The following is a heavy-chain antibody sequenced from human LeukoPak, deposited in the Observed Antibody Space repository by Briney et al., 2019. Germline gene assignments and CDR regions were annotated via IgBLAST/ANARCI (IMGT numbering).Heavy chain of an antibody. CDR1: GVTFSSYA. CDR2: ISGSGGST. Sequence: GGSLRLSCEASGVTFSSYAMSWVRQAPGKGLEWVSAISGSGGSTYYADSVKGRFTISRDNSKNTLYLQMNSLRAEDTAVYYCAKVPRNYYDSSGYYEDYWGQGTLVTVSS. CDR3: AKVPRNYYDSSGYYEDY. V-gene: IGHV3-23*01. J-gene: IGHJ4*02. D-gene: IGHD3-22*01.